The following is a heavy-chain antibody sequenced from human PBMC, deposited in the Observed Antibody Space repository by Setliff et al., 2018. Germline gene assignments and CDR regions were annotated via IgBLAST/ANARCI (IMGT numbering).Heavy chain of an antibody. CDR2: VSGGGDYT. CDR1: GFIFKNHA. V-gene: IGHV3-23*01. J-gene: IGHJ4*02. D-gene: IGHD1-1*01. Sequence: GESLTISCEASGFIFKNHALTWVRQVPGKGLEWVSAVSGGGDYTYYADSVKGRFTISRDNSKNTVYPHIKSLRADDTAVYFCSKAALDLELDSWGQGTLVTVSS. CDR3: SKAALDLELDS.